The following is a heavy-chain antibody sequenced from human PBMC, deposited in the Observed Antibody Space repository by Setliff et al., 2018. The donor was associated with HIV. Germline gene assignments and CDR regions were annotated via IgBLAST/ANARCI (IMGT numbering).Heavy chain of an antibody. Sequence: SLTCTVSGGSITRTPYYWGWIRQPPGKGLEWIGSIHHSGTAYDNPSLKSRVTISVDPSKNQILLRLSSVTAADTAVYYCARLSGGMVPNYWGQGTLVTVSS. V-gene: IGHV4-39*01. CDR1: GGSITRTPYY. CDR3: ARLSGGMVPNY. D-gene: IGHD3-10*01. J-gene: IGHJ4*02. CDR2: IHHSGTA.